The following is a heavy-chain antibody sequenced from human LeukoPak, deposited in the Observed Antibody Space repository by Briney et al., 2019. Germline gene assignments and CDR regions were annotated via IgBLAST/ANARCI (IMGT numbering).Heavy chain of an antibody. V-gene: IGHV3-23*01. CDR2: ISGSGGST. Sequence: GGSLRLSCAASGFTFSSYAMSWVRQAPGKGVEWVSAISGSGGSTYYADSVKGRFTISRDNSKNTLYLQMNSLRAEDTAVYYCAKDRTDSSGYFDYWGQGTLVTVSS. D-gene: IGHD3-22*01. J-gene: IGHJ4*02. CDR3: AKDRTDSSGYFDY. CDR1: GFTFSSYA.